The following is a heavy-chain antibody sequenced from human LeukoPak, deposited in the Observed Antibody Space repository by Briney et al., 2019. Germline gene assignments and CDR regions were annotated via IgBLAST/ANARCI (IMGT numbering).Heavy chain of an antibody. CDR1: GFTFSSYG. Sequence: GRSLRLSCAASGFTFSSYGMHWVRQAPGKGLEWVAVIWYDGSNKYYADSVKGRFTISRDNSKNTLYLQMNSLRAEDTAVYYCARAPTSGGYYMDYWGQGTLVTVSS. CDR2: IWYDGSNK. CDR3: ARAPTSGGYYMDY. V-gene: IGHV3-33*01. J-gene: IGHJ4*02. D-gene: IGHD1-26*01.